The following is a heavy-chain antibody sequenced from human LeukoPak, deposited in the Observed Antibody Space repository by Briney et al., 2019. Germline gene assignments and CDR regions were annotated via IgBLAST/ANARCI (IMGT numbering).Heavy chain of an antibody. Sequence: GGSLRLSCAVSGFTVSSIYMTWVRQAPGKGLEWVSSIYSDGNTYYADSVKGRFTLSRDSSRNTLYLQMNDLRVEDTAVYYCAGDTHSSSWYDHWARGTLVTVSS. J-gene: IGHJ5*02. CDR1: GFTVSSIY. CDR2: IYSDGNT. CDR3: AGDTHSSSWYDH. V-gene: IGHV3-53*01. D-gene: IGHD6-19*01.